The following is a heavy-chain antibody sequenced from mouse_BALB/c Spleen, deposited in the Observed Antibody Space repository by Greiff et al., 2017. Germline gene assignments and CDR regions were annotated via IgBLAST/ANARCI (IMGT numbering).Heavy chain of an antibody. D-gene: IGHD1-1*01. V-gene: IGHV8-8*01. CDR3: ARMNDYGSRAWFAY. CDR1: GFSLSTSGMG. CDR2: IWWDDDK. J-gene: IGHJ3*01. Sequence: QVTLKVSGPGILQPSQTLSLTCSFSGFSLSTSGMGVGWIRQPSGKGLEWLAHIWWDDDKRYNPALKSRLTISKDTSSNQVFLKIASVDTADTATYYCARMNDYGSRAWFAYWGQGTLVTVSA.